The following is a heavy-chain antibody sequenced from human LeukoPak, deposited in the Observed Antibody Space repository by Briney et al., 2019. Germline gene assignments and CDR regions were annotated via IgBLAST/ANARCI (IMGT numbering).Heavy chain of an antibody. Sequence: PGGTLRLSCAASGFTYSSYAVSWVPQAPGKGLECVSAISGSGGSTYYADSVKGRFTISRDNSKNALYLQMNSLRAEDTAVYYCARTSWFGEFFHYWGQGTLVTVSS. CDR3: ARTSWFGEFFHY. CDR1: GFTYSSYA. V-gene: IGHV3-23*01. J-gene: IGHJ4*02. D-gene: IGHD3-10*01. CDR2: ISGSGGST.